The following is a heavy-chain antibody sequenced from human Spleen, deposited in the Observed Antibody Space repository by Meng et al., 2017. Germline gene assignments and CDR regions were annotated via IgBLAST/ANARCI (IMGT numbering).Heavy chain of an antibody. J-gene: IGHJ4*02. CDR3: ARDEDISAAGYLLGDF. V-gene: IGHV1-2*06. D-gene: IGHD6-13*01. CDR2: IDPKSDNT. Sequence: VRLMKSGPGVKKPGPQVKVSCKASGYTFAAYWIQWVRQAPGQGLEWMGRIDPKSDNTHYAQKFQGRVTMTRDTSISTAYMELSGLRSDDTAVYYCARDEDISAAGYLLGDFWGQGTLVTVSS. CDR1: GYTFAAYW.